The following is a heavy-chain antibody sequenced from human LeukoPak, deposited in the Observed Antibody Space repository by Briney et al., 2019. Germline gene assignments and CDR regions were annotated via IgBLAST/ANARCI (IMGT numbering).Heavy chain of an antibody. J-gene: IGHJ4*02. V-gene: IGHV4-59*01. CDR3: AREDAKRYSGSYLDY. CDR1: GGSISSYY. D-gene: IGHD1-26*01. Sequence: SETLSLTCTVSGGSISSYYWSWIRQPPGKGLEWIGYLYYGGGTNYNPSLRSRVTISVDTSKNQFSLKLSSVTAADTAVYYCAREDAKRYSGSYLDYWGQGTLVTVSS. CDR2: LYYGGGT.